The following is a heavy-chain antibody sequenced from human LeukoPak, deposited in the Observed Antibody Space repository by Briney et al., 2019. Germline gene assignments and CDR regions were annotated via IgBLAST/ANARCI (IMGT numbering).Heavy chain of an antibody. D-gene: IGHD3-3*01. CDR3: AREKALRFLEWPVYGMDV. V-gene: IGHV3-7*01. CDR1: GFTFSSYW. J-gene: IGHJ6*02. CDR2: IKQDGSEK. Sequence: GGSLRLSCAASGFTFSSYWMSWVRQAPGKGLEWVANIKQDGSEKYYVDSVKGRFTISRDNAKNSLYLQMNSLRAEDTAVYYCAREKALRFLEWPVYGMDVWGQGTTVTVSS.